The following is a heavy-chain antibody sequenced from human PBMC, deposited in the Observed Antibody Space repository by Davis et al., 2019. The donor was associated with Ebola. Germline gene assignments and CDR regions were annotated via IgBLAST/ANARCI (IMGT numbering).Heavy chain of an antibody. J-gene: IGHJ5*02. CDR3: ARGDRKGGAAAGTFDD. Sequence: ASVKVSCKASGYTFTSYDINWVRQATGQGLEWMGWMNPNSGNTGYAQKFQGRVTITMNTSISTAYMELSSLGSDDTAVYYCARGDRKGGAAAGTFDDWGQGTLVTVSP. V-gene: IGHV1-8*03. CDR2: MNPNSGNT. D-gene: IGHD6-13*01. CDR1: GYTFTSYD.